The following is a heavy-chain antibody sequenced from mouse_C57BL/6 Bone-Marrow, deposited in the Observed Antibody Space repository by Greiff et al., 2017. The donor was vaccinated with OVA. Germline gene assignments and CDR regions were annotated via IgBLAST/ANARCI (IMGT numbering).Heavy chain of an antibody. CDR2: IDPETGGT. V-gene: IGHV1-15*01. D-gene: IGHD1-1*01. J-gene: IGHJ2*01. Sequence: QVQLQQSGAELVRPGASVTLSCKASGYTFTDYEMHWVKQTPVHGLEWIGAIDPETGGTAYNQKFKGKAILTADTSSSTAYMELRSLTSEDSAVYYCNYYVCGYFDYWGQGTTLTVSS. CDR1: GYTFTDYE. CDR3: NYYVCGYFDY.